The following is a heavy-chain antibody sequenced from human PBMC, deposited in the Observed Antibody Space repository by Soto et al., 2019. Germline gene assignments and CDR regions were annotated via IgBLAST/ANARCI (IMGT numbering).Heavy chain of an antibody. Sequence: QVQLVQSGAEVKKPGASVKVSCKASGYTFTDYYIHWVRQAPGQGLEWMGMINPSGVSTDYARKSRGRVTMTRETSTGTVNIKLSSLRHEHRAVYDCARPPFRGCINVVCYPFDYWGQGTLVTVSS. CDR1: GYTFTDYY. V-gene: IGHV1-46*01. D-gene: IGHD2-8*01. J-gene: IGHJ4*02. CDR3: ARPPFRGCINVVCYPFDY. CDR2: INPSGVST.